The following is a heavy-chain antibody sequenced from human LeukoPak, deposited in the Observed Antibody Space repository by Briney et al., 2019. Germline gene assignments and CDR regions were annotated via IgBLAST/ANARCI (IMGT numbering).Heavy chain of an antibody. D-gene: IGHD3-3*01. CDR1: GFTFSSYA. J-gene: IGHJ4*02. Sequence: GGSLRLSCAASGFTFSSYAMSWVRQAPGKGLEWVSAISGSGGSTYYADSVKGRFTISRDNSKNTLYLQMNSLRAEDTAVYYCAKVVAYYDFWSGYPFDYWGQGTLVTVSS. V-gene: IGHV3-23*01. CDR3: AKVVAYYDFWSGYPFDY. CDR2: ISGSGGST.